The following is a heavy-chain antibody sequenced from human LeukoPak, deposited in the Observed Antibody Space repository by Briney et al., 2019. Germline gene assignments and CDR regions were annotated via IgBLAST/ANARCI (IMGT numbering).Heavy chain of an antibody. CDR1: GYTFTSYG. J-gene: IGHJ6*02. Sequence: ASVKVSCKASGYTFTSYGISWVRQAPGQGLEWMGWISAYNGNTNYAQKLQGRVTMTTDTSTSTAYMELRSLRSDDTAAYYCARSDSQYYYYYGMDVWGQGTTVTVSS. CDR2: ISAYNGNT. V-gene: IGHV1-18*01. D-gene: IGHD3-22*01. CDR3: ARSDSQYYYYYGMDV.